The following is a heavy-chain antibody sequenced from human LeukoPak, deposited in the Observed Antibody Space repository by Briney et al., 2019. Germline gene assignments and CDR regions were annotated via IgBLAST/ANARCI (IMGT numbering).Heavy chain of an antibody. V-gene: IGHV3-7*01. Sequence: PGGSLRLSCAASGFTFSNFWMSWVRQAPGKGLEWVANIKPDGSEGYYADSVKGRFTISRDNAKNSLYLQMNSLRAEDTAMYYCARDGLGGSTGSCYLYWGQGTLVTVSS. CDR3: ARDGLGGSTGSCYLY. CDR2: IKPDGSEG. J-gene: IGHJ4*02. D-gene: IGHD2-15*01. CDR1: GFTFSNFW.